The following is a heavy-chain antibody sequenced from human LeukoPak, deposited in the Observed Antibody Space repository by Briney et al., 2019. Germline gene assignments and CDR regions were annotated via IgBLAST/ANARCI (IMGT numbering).Heavy chain of an antibody. V-gene: IGHV4-30-4*08. J-gene: IGHJ4*02. CDR2: IYYSGRT. Sequence: SQTLSLTCTVSGGSISSGDYYWSWIRKPPGKGLEWIGYIYYSGRTYYNPSLKSRVTISVDTSKNQFSLKLSSVTAADTAVYYCARAAGWNYLDYWGQGTLVTVSS. CDR1: GGSISSGDYY. D-gene: IGHD1-7*01. CDR3: ARAAGWNYLDY.